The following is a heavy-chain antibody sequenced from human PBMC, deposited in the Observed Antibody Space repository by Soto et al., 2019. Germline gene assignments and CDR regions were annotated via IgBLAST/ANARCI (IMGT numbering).Heavy chain of an antibody. CDR2: ISAYDGDT. CDR3: VRDNRSRYILGESSNLES. D-gene: IGHD3-10*02. Sequence: XAVKVSCKGSGYSFRSYGIRLVRQAPGQGLEWLGWISAYDGDTSYVQKVKGRVTMTTDTPTSTAYMELRSLRSDDTAVYYCVRDNRSRYILGESSNLESWGQGTMVTV. CDR1: GYSFRSYG. V-gene: IGHV1-18*01. J-gene: IGHJ4*02.